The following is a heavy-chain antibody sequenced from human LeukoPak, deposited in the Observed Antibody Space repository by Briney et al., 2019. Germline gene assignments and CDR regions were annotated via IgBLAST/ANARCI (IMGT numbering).Heavy chain of an antibody. Sequence: PGGSLRLSCAASGFTFSSYEMNWVRQAPGKGLEWVSYISSSGSTIYYADSVKGRFTISRDNAKNSLYLQMNSLRAEDTAVYYCARHWKRGFDYWGQGTLVTVSS. J-gene: IGHJ4*02. CDR1: GFTFSSYE. CDR3: ARHWKRGFDY. V-gene: IGHV3-48*03. D-gene: IGHD1-1*01. CDR2: ISSSGSTI.